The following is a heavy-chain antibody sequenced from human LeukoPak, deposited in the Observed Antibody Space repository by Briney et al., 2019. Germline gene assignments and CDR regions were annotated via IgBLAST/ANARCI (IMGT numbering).Heavy chain of an antibody. D-gene: IGHD6-19*01. CDR1: GFTFNNYA. J-gene: IGHJ4*02. CDR2: ISGSGGST. Sequence: GGSLRLSCAGSGFTFNNYAMSWVRQAPGKGLEWVSAISGSGGSTYYADSVKGRFTISRDNSKNTLYLQMNSLRAEDTAVYYCATHSRIAVAAGVRNYFDYWGQGTLVTVSS. CDR3: ATHSRIAVAAGVRNYFDY. V-gene: IGHV3-23*01.